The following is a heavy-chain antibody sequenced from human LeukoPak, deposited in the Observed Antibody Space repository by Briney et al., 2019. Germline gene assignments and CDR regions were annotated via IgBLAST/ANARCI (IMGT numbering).Heavy chain of an antibody. V-gene: IGHV3-48*02. D-gene: IGHD2-15*01. CDR2: ISSSSATT. CDR3: ARSVVAATWWLDP. CDR1: GFTFSTYS. Sequence: GGSLRLSCAASGFTFSTYSMIWVRQVPGKGLDWLSYISSSSATTYYADSVKGRFTISRDNAKNSLYLLMNSLRDEDTAVYYCARSVVAATWWLDPWGQGTLVTVSS. J-gene: IGHJ5*02.